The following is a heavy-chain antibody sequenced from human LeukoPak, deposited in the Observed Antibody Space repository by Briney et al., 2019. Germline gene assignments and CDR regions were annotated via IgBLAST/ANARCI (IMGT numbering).Heavy chain of an antibody. V-gene: IGHV3-73*01. Sequence: GGSLRLSCAASGFTFSGSSMHWVRQASGKGLEWVGRIRSKAHSYATAYAASVKGKFTISRDDSKNTAYLQMNSLKSDDTAVYYCTRPPRNDYNYAFDIWGQGTMVTVSS. J-gene: IGHJ3*02. CDR3: TRPPRNDYNYAFDI. D-gene: IGHD5-24*01. CDR1: GFTFSGSS. CDR2: IRSKAHSYAT.